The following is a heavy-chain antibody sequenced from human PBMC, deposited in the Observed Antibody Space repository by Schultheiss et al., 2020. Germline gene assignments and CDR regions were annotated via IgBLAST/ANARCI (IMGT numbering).Heavy chain of an antibody. D-gene: IGHD2-2*01. CDR3: ARGGRGYCPSSNCYFDY. CDR1: GGSISSGGYY. Sequence: SQPLSLTCTVSGGSISSGGYYWSWIRQHPGKGLEWIGYIYYSGSTYYNPSLKSRVTISVDRSKNQFSLKLSSVTAADTAVYYCARGGRGYCPSSNCYFDYWSLGTLVTVSS. J-gene: IGHJ4*02. CDR2: IYYSGST. V-gene: IGHV4-31*03.